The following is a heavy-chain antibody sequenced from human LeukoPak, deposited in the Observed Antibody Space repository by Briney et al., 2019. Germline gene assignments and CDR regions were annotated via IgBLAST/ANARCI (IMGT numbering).Heavy chain of an antibody. Sequence: GGSLRLSCAASGFTFSNAWMSWVRQAPGKGLEWVGRIKSKTDGGTTDYAAPVKGRFTISRDDSKNTLYLQMNSLKTEDTAVYYCTTDLTDFWSGRSDYWGQGTLVTVSS. CDR1: GFTFSNAW. D-gene: IGHD3-3*01. CDR2: IKSKTDGGTT. J-gene: IGHJ4*02. V-gene: IGHV3-15*01. CDR3: TTDLTDFWSGRSDY.